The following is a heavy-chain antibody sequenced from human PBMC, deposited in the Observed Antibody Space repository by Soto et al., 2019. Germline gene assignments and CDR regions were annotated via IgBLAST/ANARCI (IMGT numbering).Heavy chain of an antibody. Sequence: SETLSVDCRISDGSVANLRYFSGWIRQSPGKGLEWMGSVYYRGSIYCNSSVKSRLTIYVDTSRNDFPLNLNSGTASDTAVYFCVRHRTNVITQAYFHYRGAGAMVT. CDR3: VRHRTNVITQAYFHY. D-gene: IGHD1-20*01. V-gene: IGHV4-39*01. J-gene: IGHJ4*02. CDR1: DGSVANLRYF. CDR2: VYYRGSI.